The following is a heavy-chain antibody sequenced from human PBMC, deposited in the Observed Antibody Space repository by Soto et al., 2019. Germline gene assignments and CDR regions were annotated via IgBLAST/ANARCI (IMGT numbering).Heavy chain of an antibody. Sequence: GGSLRLSCAASGFTFSSYSMNWVRQAPGKGLEWVSSISSSSSYIYYADSVKGRFTISRDNAKNSLYLQMNSLRAEDTAVYYCARGSHPLYYYDSSGYSNWYFDLWGRGTLVTVSS. CDR1: GFTFSSYS. J-gene: IGHJ2*01. D-gene: IGHD3-22*01. V-gene: IGHV3-21*01. CDR2: ISSSSSYI. CDR3: ARGSHPLYYYDSSGYSNWYFDL.